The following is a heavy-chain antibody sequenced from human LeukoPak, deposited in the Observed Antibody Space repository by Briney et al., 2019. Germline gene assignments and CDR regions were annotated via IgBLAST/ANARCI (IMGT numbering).Heavy chain of an antibody. V-gene: IGHV3-73*01. CDR1: GFTFSGSA. D-gene: IGHD3-3*01. J-gene: IGHJ4*02. CDR3: TKTYYDFWSGYSSLDY. Sequence: PGGSLRLSCAASGFTFSGSAMHWVRQASGKGLEWVGRIRGKANSYATAYAASVKGRFTISRDDSKNTAYLQMNSLKTEDTAVYYCTKTYYDFWSGYSSLDYWGQGTLVTVSS. CDR2: IRGKANSYAT.